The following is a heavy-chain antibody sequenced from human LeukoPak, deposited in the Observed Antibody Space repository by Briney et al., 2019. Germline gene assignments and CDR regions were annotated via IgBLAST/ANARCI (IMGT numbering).Heavy chain of an antibody. Sequence: SETLSLNTTVSGGSMSLYHWTWIRQPPGQGLEWGGNLYTSGSTSGPTNAGPSLTRRLTRSVDTAKTQSSLRFSSEAAADTAVDYGAGPDIAARPIKYFHYYMDVWGKGTTVIVSS. CDR1: GGSMSLYH. D-gene: IGHD6-6*01. CDR2: LYTSGSTSGPT. J-gene: IGHJ6*03. CDR3: AGPDIAARPIKYFHYYMDV. V-gene: IGHV4-4*09.